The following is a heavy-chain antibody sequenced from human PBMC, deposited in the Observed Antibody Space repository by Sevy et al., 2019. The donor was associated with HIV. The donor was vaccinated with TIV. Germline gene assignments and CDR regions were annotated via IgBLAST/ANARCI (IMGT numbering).Heavy chain of an antibody. D-gene: IGHD5-18*01. CDR3: VKEVSEYSYSDY. V-gene: IGHV3-23*01. CDR1: GFTFSNYA. CDR2: ISGSANRT. J-gene: IGHJ4*02. Sequence: GGSLRLSCAASGFTFSNYAMSWVRQTPGKGLEWVSVISGSANRTYYTDSVKGRFTISRDNSKNMLFLQMNSLRAEDTAVYYCVKEVSEYSYSDYWGQGTLVTVSS.